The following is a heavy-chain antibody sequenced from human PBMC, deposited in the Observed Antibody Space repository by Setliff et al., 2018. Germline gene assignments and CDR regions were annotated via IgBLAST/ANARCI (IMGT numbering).Heavy chain of an antibody. CDR3: ANGMFYDFWSNYPYYFGMDV. CDR2: INSDGSST. D-gene: IGHD3-3*01. CDR1: GFSFSNYW. J-gene: IGHJ6*02. Sequence: PGGSLRLSCAASGFSFSNYWMHWVRQAPGKGLVWVSRINSDGSSTFYADSVKGRFTISRDNSKNTLYLQMNSLTAEDTAVYYCANGMFYDFWSNYPYYFGMDVWGQGTTVTVSS. V-gene: IGHV3-74*01.